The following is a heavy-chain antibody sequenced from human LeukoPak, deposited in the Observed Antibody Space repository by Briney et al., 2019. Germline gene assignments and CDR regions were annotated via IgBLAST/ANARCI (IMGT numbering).Heavy chain of an antibody. J-gene: IGHJ6*02. Sequence: GGSLRLSCAASGFTFSTYTMAWVRQAPGGGLEWVSGISDNGGRTYYADSVKGRFTISRDNSKNTLYLQMNSLRAEDTAVYYCAKDWYQLLYYYGMDVWGQGTTVTVSS. CDR3: AKDWYQLLYYYGMDV. CDR2: ISDNGGRT. V-gene: IGHV3-23*01. CDR1: GFTFSTYT. D-gene: IGHD2-2*01.